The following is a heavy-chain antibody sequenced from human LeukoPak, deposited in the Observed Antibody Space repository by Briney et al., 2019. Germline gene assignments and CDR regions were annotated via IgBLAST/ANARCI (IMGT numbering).Heavy chain of an antibody. CDR2: IYYSGST. D-gene: IGHD3-10*01. J-gene: IGHJ5*02. Sequence: PSETLSLTCTVSGGSISSYYWSWIRQPPGKGLEWIGYIYYSGSTNYNPSLKSRVTISVDTSKNQFSLKLSSVTAADTAMYYCARGGYYGSGNDFRFDPWGQGTLVTVSS. CDR1: GGSISSYY. V-gene: IGHV4-59*01. CDR3: ARGGYYGSGNDFRFDP.